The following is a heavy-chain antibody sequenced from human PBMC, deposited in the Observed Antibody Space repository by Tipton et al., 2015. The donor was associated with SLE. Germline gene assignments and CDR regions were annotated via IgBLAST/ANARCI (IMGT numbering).Heavy chain of an antibody. CDR3: GRDRIRGVIHY. CDR1: GGFISFHY. V-gene: IGHV4-59*11. D-gene: IGHD3-10*01. CDR2: IYSSEIT. Sequence: TLSLTCSVSGGFISFHYWSWIRQPPGKGLEWMGHIYSSEITNYNPSLKSRVTMSVDTSKNQFSLKLTSVTAADTATYFCGRDRIRGVIHYWGQGTMVTVSS. J-gene: IGHJ4*02.